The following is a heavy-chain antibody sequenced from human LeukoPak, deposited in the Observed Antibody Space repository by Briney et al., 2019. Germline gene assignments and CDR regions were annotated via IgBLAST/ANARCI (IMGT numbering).Heavy chain of an antibody. D-gene: IGHD1/OR15-1a*01. V-gene: IGHV1-18*01. Sequence: ASVKVSCKASGYTFTSYGISWVRQAAGQGLEWMGWISAYNGNTNYAQKLQGRVTMTTDTSTSTAYMELRSLRSDDTAVYYCARYCSWRRSYSEQTLDYWGQGTLVTVSS. J-gene: IGHJ4*02. CDR1: GYTFTSYG. CDR2: ISAYNGNT. CDR3: ARYCSWRRSYSEQTLDY.